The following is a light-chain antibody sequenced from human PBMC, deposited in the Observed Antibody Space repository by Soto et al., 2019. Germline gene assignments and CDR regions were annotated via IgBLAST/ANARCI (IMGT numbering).Light chain of an antibody. CDR2: EVN. Sequence: QSALTQPPSASGSPGQSVTISCTGTSSDVGNYNDVSWYQQYPGKVPKLMIYEVNKRPSGVPDRFSGSKSGNTASLTVSGLQAEDEADYYCSSYSGSNKVFGGGTKLTVL. J-gene: IGLJ3*02. CDR3: SSYSGSNKV. CDR1: SSDVGNYND. V-gene: IGLV2-8*01.